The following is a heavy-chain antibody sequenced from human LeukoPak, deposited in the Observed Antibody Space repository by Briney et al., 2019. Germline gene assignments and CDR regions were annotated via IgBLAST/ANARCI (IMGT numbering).Heavy chain of an antibody. V-gene: IGHV3-23*01. CDR1: GFTFSSYA. D-gene: IGHD3-16*01. CDR2: INLSGSST. CDR3: ATGGDYYYSH. J-gene: IGHJ4*02. Sequence: GGSLRLSCAASGFTFSSYAMSWVRQAPGKGLEWVSGINLSGSSTYYADSVKGRFTISKDTSTNTLYVQMDSLRAEDTAVYYCATGGDYYYSHWGQGTLVTVSS.